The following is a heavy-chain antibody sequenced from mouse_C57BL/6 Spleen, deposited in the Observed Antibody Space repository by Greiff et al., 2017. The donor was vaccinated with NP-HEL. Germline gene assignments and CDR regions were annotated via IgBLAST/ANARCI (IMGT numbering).Heavy chain of an antibody. D-gene: IGHD1-1*01. J-gene: IGHJ2*01. CDR1: GYTFTSYW. CDR3: ARGALITTVVALDY. Sequence: VKLQQPGTELVKPGASVKLSCKASGYTFTSYWMHWVKQRPGQGLEWIGNINPSNGGTNYNEKFKSKATLTVDKSSSTAYMQLSSLTSEDSAVYYCARGALITTVVALDYWGQGTTLTVSS. CDR2: INPSNGGT. V-gene: IGHV1-53*01.